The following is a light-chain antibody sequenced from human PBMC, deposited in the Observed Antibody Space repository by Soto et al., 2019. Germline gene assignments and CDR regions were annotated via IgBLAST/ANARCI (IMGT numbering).Light chain of an antibody. J-gene: IGKJ1*01. V-gene: IGKV4-1*01. CDR1: QSVLYSSINKNY. Sequence: DIVMTQSPDSLAVSLGERATINCKSSQSVLYSSINKNYLAWYQQKTGQPPKLLIYWASTRESGVPDRFSGSGSGPDFTLTITSLQAEDVAVYYCQQYYSTPPTFGQGTKVELK. CDR3: QQYYSTPPT. CDR2: WAS.